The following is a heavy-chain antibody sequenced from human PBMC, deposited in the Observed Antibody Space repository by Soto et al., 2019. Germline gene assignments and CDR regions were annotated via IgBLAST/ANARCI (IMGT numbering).Heavy chain of an antibody. J-gene: IGHJ4*02. Sequence: VQLVESGGGLVKPGGSLRLSCAASGFTFKGAWMNWVRQAPGKGLEWVGRVKSSVNGGAKDYAAPVKGRFTISRDDSKNMLYLQMNSLITEDTAFYYCSADLPDWGAYAFDYWGQGTLVTVSS. V-gene: IGHV3-15*07. CDR2: VKSSVNGGAK. D-gene: IGHD3-16*01. CDR1: GFTFKGAW. CDR3: SADLPDWGAYAFDY.